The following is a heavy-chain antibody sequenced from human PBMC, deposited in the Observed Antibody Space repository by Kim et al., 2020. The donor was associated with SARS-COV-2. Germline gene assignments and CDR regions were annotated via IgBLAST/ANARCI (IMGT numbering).Heavy chain of an antibody. V-gene: IGHV1-2*02. J-gene: IGHJ6*02. CDR3: ARDSSTNTHYYGMDV. D-gene: IGHD2-2*01. Sequence: ASVKVSCKASGYTFTVYCMHWVRQAPGQGLEWMGWINPNSGGTNYAQKFQGRVTMTRDTSISTAYMELSRLRSDDTAVYYCARDSSTNTHYYGMDVWGQGTTVTVSS. CDR2: INPNSGGT. CDR1: GYTFTVYC.